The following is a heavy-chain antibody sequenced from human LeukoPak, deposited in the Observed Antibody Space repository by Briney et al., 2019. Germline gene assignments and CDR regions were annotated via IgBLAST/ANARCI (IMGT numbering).Heavy chain of an antibody. V-gene: IGHV4-59*08. J-gene: IGHJ4*02. CDR2: IDHTGTT. D-gene: IGHD7-27*01. Sequence: KASETLSLTCSVSDDSITIYYWTWIRQPPGKGLEWIGYIDHTGTTNYNPSLNSRVTISRDTSKNHFSLQLSSVTAADTAVYYCACATGGAFDYWGQGTLVTVSS. CDR3: ACATGGAFDY. CDR1: DDSITIYY.